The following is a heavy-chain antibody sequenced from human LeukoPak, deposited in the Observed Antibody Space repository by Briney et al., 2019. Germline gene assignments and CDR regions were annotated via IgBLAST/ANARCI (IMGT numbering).Heavy chain of an antibody. D-gene: IGHD4-17*01. CDR3: ARVPTTVTPDYFDY. V-gene: IGHV3-23*01. J-gene: IGHJ4*02. CDR2: ISGSGGST. CDR1: GFTFSSYG. Sequence: GALRLSCAASGFTFSSYGMSWVRQAPGKGLEWVSAISGSGGSTYYADSVKGWFTISRDNSKNTLYLQMNSLRAEDTAVYYCARVPTTVTPDYFDYWGQGTLVTVSS.